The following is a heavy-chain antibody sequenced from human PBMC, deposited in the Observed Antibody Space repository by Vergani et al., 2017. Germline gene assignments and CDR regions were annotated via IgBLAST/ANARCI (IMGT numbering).Heavy chain of an antibody. CDR2: ISWNSGSV. J-gene: IGHJ4*02. Sequence: VQLVESGGGLVKPGGSLRLSCAASGFTFSDYYMSWIRQAPGKGLEWVSGISWNSGSVGYADSVKGRFTISRDNAKNSLYLQMNSLRAEDTAFYYCAKDASSGWYGDFDYWGQGTLVTVSS. D-gene: IGHD6-19*01. V-gene: IGHV3-9*01. CDR1: GFTFSDYY. CDR3: AKDASSGWYGDFDY.